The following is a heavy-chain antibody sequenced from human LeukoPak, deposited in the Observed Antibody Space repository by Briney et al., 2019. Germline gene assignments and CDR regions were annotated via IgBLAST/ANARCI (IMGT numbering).Heavy chain of an antibody. CDR2: ISWNSGSI. CDR3: AKDQYQLGSYFDY. J-gene: IGHJ4*02. CDR1: GFTFSSHW. Sequence: PGGSLRLSCAASGFTFSSHWMHWVRQAPGKGLEWVSGISWNSGSIGYADSVKGRFTISRDNAKNSLYLQMNSLRAEDTALYYCAKDQYQLGSYFDYWGQGTLVTVSS. V-gene: IGHV3-9*01. D-gene: IGHD2-2*01.